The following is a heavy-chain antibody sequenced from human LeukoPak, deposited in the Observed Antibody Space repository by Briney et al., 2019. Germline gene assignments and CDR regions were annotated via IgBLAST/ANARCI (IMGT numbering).Heavy chain of an antibody. CDR1: GFTFSSYW. D-gene: IGHD1-26*01. V-gene: IGHV3-74*01. Sequence: GGSLRLSCAASGFTFSSYWMHCVRQAPGKGLVWVSRINTDGSRTSYADSVKGRFTISRDNAKNTLYLQMNSLRAEDTAVYYCTRAQWELPFDLWGRGTLVTVSS. J-gene: IGHJ2*01. CDR2: INTDGSRT. CDR3: TRAQWELPFDL.